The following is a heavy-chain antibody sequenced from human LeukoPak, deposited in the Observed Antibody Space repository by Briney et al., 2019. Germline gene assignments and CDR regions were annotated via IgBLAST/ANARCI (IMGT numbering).Heavy chain of an antibody. CDR2: IWYDGSNK. V-gene: IGHV3-33*01. J-gene: IGHJ3*02. D-gene: IGHD3-22*01. Sequence: GGSLRLSCAASGFTFSSYGMHWVRQAPGKGLEWVAVIWYDGSNKYYADSVKGRFTISRDNSKNTLYLQMNSLRAEDTAVYYCAREVYYDSSGYYYSPAFDIWGQGTVVTVSS. CDR3: AREVYYDSSGYYYSPAFDI. CDR1: GFTFSSYG.